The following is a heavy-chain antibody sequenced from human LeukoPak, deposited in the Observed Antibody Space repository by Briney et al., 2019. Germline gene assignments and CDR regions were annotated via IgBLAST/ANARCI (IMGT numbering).Heavy chain of an antibody. V-gene: IGHV3-30-3*01. CDR1: GFTFSSYA. D-gene: IGHD6-6*01. J-gene: IGHJ5*02. Sequence: GRSLRLSCAASGFTFSSYAMHWVRQAPGKGLEWVAVISYDRSNKYYADSVKGRFTIPRDNSKNTLYLQMNSLRAEDTAVYYCARDYEYSSSSVTYNWFDPWGQGTLVTVSS. CDR2: ISYDRSNK. CDR3: ARDYEYSSSSVTYNWFDP.